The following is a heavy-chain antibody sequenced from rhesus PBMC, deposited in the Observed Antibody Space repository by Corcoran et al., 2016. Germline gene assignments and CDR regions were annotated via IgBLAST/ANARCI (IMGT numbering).Heavy chain of an antibody. J-gene: IGHJ5-1*01. CDR2: IGGSNCST. CDR1: GYSISSGYC. CDR3: ARGEVGGSFDV. Sequence: QVQLQESGPGLVKPSETLSHTRAASGYSISSGYCWSRLRQPPGTGLEWIGNIGGSNCSTNYNPSLKSRVTISKDTSKNQFSLKLSSVTAADTAVYYCARGEVGGSFDVWGAGVLVTVSS. V-gene: IGHV4-127*01. D-gene: IGHD5-42*01.